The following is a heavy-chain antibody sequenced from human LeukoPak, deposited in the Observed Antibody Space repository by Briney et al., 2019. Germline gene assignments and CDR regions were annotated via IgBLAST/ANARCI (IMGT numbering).Heavy chain of an antibody. V-gene: IGHV3-23*01. CDR2: ISGSGGST. J-gene: IGHJ4*02. Sequence: GGSLRLSCAASGFTFSSYAMSWVRQAPGKGLEWVSAISGSGGSTYYADSVKGRFTISRDNSKNTLYLQMNSLRAEDTAVYYCAKVTGYYDSSGYNFDYWGQGTLVTVSS. CDR3: AKVTGYYDSSGYNFDY. CDR1: GFTFSSYA. D-gene: IGHD3-22*01.